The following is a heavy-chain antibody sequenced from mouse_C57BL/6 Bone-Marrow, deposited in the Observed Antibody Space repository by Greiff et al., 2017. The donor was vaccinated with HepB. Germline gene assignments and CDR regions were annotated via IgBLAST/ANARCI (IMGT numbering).Heavy chain of an antibody. Sequence: VHLVQSGPELVKPGASVKISCKASGYAFSSSWMNWVKQRPGKGLEWIGRIYPGDGDTNYNGKFKGKATLTAAKSSSTASMQLRSLTSEDSAVYFCARERDYYDSRAVDYWGQGTTLTVSS. D-gene: IGHD1-1*01. CDR3: ARERDYYDSRAVDY. V-gene: IGHV1-82*01. J-gene: IGHJ2*01. CDR1: GYAFSSSW. CDR2: IYPGDGDT.